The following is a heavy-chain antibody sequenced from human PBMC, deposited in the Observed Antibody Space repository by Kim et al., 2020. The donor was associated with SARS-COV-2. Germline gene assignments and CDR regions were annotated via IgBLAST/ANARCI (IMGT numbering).Heavy chain of an antibody. CDR3: ARHPALWFGELLPHSHYFDY. D-gene: IGHD3-10*01. J-gene: IGHJ4*02. V-gene: IGHV4-39*01. Sequence: SETLSLTCTVSGGSISSSSYYWGWIRQPPGKGLEWIGSIYYSGSTYYNPSLKSRVTISVDTSKNQFSLKLSSVTAADTAVYYCARHPALWFGELLPHSHYFDYWGQGTLVTVSS. CDR1: GGSISSSSYY. CDR2: IYYSGST.